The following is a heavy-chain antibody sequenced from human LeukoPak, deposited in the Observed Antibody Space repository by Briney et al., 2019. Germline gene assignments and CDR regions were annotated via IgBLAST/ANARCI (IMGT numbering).Heavy chain of an antibody. J-gene: IGHJ4*02. CDR1: GYTFTSYG. D-gene: IGHD3-22*01. CDR2: MNPNSGNK. V-gene: IGHV1-8*01. Sequence: ASVKVSCKASGYTFTSYGISWVRQATGQGLEWMGWMNPNSGNKGYAQKFQGRVTMTRDTFTSTAYMELSSLRSEDTAVYYCARGRDYSDTSGYNDYWGQGTLVTVSS. CDR3: ARGRDYSDTSGYNDY.